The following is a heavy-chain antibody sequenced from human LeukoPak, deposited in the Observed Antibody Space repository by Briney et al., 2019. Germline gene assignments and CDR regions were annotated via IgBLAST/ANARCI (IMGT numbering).Heavy chain of an antibody. CDR2: IRNAGDGYTT. V-gene: IGHV3-72*01. Sequence: GGSLRLSCAASGFSLSDHYMDWVRQAPGQGPELIGHIRNAGDGYTTEYAASVKGRFTVSRDNSKNTLYLQMNSLRAEDTAVYYCARGLAVAVQFDYWGQGTLVTVSS. CDR1: GFSLSDHY. D-gene: IGHD6-19*01. J-gene: IGHJ4*02. CDR3: ARGLAVAVQFDY.